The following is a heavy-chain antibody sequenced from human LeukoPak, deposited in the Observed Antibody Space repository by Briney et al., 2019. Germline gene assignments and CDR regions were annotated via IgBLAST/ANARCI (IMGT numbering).Heavy chain of an antibody. V-gene: IGHV1-69*05. CDR1: GGTFSSYA. CDR3: ARASRDSGYGDFDY. D-gene: IGHD5-12*01. CDR2: IIPIFGTA. J-gene: IGHJ4*02. Sequence: ASVKVSCKASGGTFSSYAISGVRQAPGQGLEWMGGIIPIFGTANYAQKFQGRVTITTGESTSTAYMELSSLRSEDTAVYYCARASRDSGYGDFDYWGQGTLVTVSS.